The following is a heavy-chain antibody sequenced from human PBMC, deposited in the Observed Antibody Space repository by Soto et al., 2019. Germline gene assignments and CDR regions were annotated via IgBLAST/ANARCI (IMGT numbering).Heavy chain of an antibody. CDR3: ARADPDYGDLDRHYYYGMDV. CDR1: GGTFSSYA. CDR2: IIPIFGTA. D-gene: IGHD4-17*01. Sequence: QVQLVQSGAEVKKPGSSVKVSCKASGGTFSSYAISWVRQAPGQGLAWMGGIIPIFGTANYAQKFQGRVTITADESTSTAYMELSSLRSEDTAVYYCARADPDYGDLDRHYYYGMDVWGQGTTVTVSS. V-gene: IGHV1-69*01. J-gene: IGHJ6*02.